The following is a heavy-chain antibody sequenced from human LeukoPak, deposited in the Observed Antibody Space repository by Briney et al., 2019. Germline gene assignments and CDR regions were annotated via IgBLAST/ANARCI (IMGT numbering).Heavy chain of an antibody. CDR1: GGTFSSYA. CDR2: INPNSGGT. CDR3: ARDQVVVAATTYGMDV. J-gene: IGHJ6*02. V-gene: IGHV1-2*02. Sequence: WASVTVSCKASGGTFSSYAISWVRQAPGQGLEWMGWINPNSGGTNYAQKFQGRVTMTRDTSISTAYMELSRLRSDDTAVYYCARDQVVVAATTYGMDVWGQGTTVTVSS. D-gene: IGHD2-15*01.